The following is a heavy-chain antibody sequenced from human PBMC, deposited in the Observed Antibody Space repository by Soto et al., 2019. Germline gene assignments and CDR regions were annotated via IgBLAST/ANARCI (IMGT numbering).Heavy chain of an antibody. J-gene: IGHJ4*02. CDR2: IYYSGNT. D-gene: IGHD3-10*01. Sequence: PXETLSLTCSVSVGSITTGGYYCSWIRQHPWKGLEWIGYIYYSGNTYYNPSLKSRVTISLDTSKNQFSLKLSSVTAADTAVYYCARARHSSHYYIDNWGQGTLVTVSS. CDR1: VGSITTGGYY. V-gene: IGHV4-31*03. CDR3: ARARHSSHYYIDN.